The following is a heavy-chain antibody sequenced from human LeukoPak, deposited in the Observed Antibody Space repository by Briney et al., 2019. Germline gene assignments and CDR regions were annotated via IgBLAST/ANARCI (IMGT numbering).Heavy chain of an antibody. J-gene: IGHJ4*02. V-gene: IGHV4-30-2*01. CDR1: GGSISSGGYS. CDR3: ARNYGDLYYFDY. D-gene: IGHD4-17*01. Sequence: SETLSLTCAVSGGSISSGGYSWSWIRQPPGKGLEWIGYTYHSGSTYYNPSLKSRVTISVDRSKNQFSLKLSSVTAADTAVYYCARNYGDLYYFDYWGQGTLVTVSS. CDR2: TYHSGST.